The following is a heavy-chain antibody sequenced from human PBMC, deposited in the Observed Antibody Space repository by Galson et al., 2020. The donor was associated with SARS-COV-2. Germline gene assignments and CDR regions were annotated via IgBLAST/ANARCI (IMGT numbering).Heavy chain of an antibody. D-gene: IGHD3-3*01. CDR3: ARHSPHEWLSRYYYIDV. CDR1: GGSITTNRW. V-gene: IGHV4-4*02. CDR2: IYHSGIT. J-gene: IGHJ6*03. Sequence: SETLSLTCAVSGGSITTNRWWSWVRQAPGKGLECIGEIYHSGITNYNPSLKSRVTISVDKSKNQFSLKLSSVTAADTAVYYCARHSPHEWLSRYYYIDVWGKGTTVTVSS.